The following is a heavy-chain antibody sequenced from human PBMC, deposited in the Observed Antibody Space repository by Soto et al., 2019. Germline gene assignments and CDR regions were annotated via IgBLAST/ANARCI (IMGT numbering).Heavy chain of an antibody. Sequence: GGSLRLSCAASGFTFSSYWMHWVRQAPGKGLVWVSRINSDGSSTSYADSVKDRFTISRDNAKNTLYLQMNSLRAEDTAVYYCARANSWFYYYGMDVWGQGTTVTVSS. V-gene: IGHV3-74*01. D-gene: IGHD6-13*01. CDR2: INSDGSST. J-gene: IGHJ6*02. CDR3: ARANSWFYYYGMDV. CDR1: GFTFSSYW.